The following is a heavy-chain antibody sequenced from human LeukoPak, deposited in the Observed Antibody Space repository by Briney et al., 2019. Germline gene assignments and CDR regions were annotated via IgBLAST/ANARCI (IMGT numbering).Heavy chain of an antibody. Sequence: GGSLRLSCAASGFTFRSFWMEWVRQAPGKGLVWVSRIDSDGSNIDYADSVKGRFTISRDNAKNILYLQMNSLRAEDTAVYYCARGLYGPDYWGQGTLVTVSS. J-gene: IGHJ4*02. CDR1: GFTFRSFW. CDR3: ARGLYGPDY. V-gene: IGHV3-74*01. CDR2: IDSDGSNI. D-gene: IGHD2-8*01.